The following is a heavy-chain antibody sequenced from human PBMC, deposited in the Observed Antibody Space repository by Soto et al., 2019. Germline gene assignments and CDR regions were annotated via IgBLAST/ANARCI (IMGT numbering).Heavy chain of an antibody. V-gene: IGHV1-69*13. CDR1: GGTFSSYA. CDR2: IIPIFGTA. CDR3: ARGRGSSSSVDYYYYYGMDV. D-gene: IGHD6-6*01. Sequence: SVKVSCKASGGTFSSYAISWVRQAPGQGLEWMGGIIPIFGTANYAQKFQGRVTITADESTSTAYMELSSLRSEDTAAYYCARGRGSSSSVDYYYYYGMDVWGQGTTVTVSS. J-gene: IGHJ6*02.